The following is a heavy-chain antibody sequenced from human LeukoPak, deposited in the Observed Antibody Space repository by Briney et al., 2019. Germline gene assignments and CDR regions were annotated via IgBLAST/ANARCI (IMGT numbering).Heavy chain of an antibody. CDR2: IYTSGST. Sequence: SETLSLTCTVSGGSISSYYWSWIRQPAGKGLEWIGRIYTSGSTNYNPSLKSRVTISVDTSKNQFSLKLSSVTAADTAVYYCARGAPHRTAHAFDIWGQGTMVTVSS. CDR1: GGSISSYY. J-gene: IGHJ3*02. CDR3: ARGAPHRTAHAFDI. V-gene: IGHV4-4*07.